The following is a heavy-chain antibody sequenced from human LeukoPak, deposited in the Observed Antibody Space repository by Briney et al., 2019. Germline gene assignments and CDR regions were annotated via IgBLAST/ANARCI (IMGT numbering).Heavy chain of an antibody. D-gene: IGHD3-22*01. CDR3: ARDQYYYDSSGYYRSDDAFDI. J-gene: IGHJ3*02. CDR2: IWYDGSNK. CDR1: GFTFSSYG. Sequence: GSLRLSCAASGFTFSSYGMHWVRQAPGKGLEWVAGIWYDGSNKYYADSVKGRFTISRDNSKNTLYLQMNSLRAEDTAVYYCARDQYYYDSSGYYRSDDAFDIWGQGTMVTVSS. V-gene: IGHV3-33*01.